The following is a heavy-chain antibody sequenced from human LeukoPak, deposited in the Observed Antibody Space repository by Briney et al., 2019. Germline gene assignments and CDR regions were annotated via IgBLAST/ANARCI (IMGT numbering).Heavy chain of an antibody. D-gene: IGHD6-13*01. Sequence: GGSMILSCAASGFTFSSYGMHLGRQAPGRGGEEVANIKQDGSEKYYLDSVKGRFTISRDNAKNSLYLQMNSLRDEDTAVYFCTREAAAGIDYWGQGTLVTVSS. V-gene: IGHV3-7*01. J-gene: IGHJ4*02. CDR3: TREAAAGIDY. CDR1: GFTFSSYG. CDR2: IKQDGSEK.